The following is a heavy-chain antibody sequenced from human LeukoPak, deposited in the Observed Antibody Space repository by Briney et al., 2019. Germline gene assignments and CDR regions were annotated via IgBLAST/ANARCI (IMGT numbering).Heavy chain of an antibody. CDR3: ARVDYGSGSYRFDP. D-gene: IGHD3-10*01. CDR1: GGSISSISYY. CDR2: IYYTGST. J-gene: IGHJ5*02. V-gene: IGHV4-39*07. Sequence: PSETLSLTCTISGGSISSISYYWGWIRQPPGEGLEWIGSIYYTGSTYYNPSLKSRVTVSVDTSKNQFSLKLSSVTAADTAVYYCARVDYGSGSYRFDPWGQGTLVTVSS.